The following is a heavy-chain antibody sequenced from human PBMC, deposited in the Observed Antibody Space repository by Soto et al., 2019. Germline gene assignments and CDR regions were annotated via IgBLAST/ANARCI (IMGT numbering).Heavy chain of an antibody. CDR3: ARDWRSSTWSWYFDL. CDR2: IYYSGSA. CDR1: GGSISSYY. J-gene: IGHJ2*01. V-gene: IGHV4-59*01. Sequence: QVQLQESGPGLVKPSETLSLICTVSGGSISSYYWSWIRQPPGKGLEWIGYIYYSGSANYNPSLKIRVTIAVDTSKNRFSLKLSSVTAADTAVYYCARDWRSSTWSWYFDLWGRGTLVTVSS. D-gene: IGHD6-13*01.